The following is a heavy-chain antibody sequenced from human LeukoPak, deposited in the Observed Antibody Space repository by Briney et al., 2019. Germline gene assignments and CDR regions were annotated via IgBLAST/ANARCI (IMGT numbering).Heavy chain of an antibody. J-gene: IGHJ4*02. D-gene: IGHD6-13*01. CDR2: ISSSGSTI. CDR1: GFTFSDYY. V-gene: IGHV3-11*04. CDR3: ARASSSWYYFDY. Sequence: GGSLRLSCAASGFTFSDYYMSWIRQAPGKGLEWVSYISSSGSTIYYADSVKGRFTISRDNAKNSLYLQMNTLRAEDTAVYYCARASSSWYYFDYWGQGTLVTVSS.